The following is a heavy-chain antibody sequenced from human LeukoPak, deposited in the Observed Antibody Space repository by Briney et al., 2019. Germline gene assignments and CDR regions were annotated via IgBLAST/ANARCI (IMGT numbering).Heavy chain of an antibody. CDR1: GFTFDDYG. Sequence: GGSLRLSCAASGFTFDDYGMSWVRQAPGKGLEWVSGINWNGGSTGYADSVKGRFTISRDNPGNVFYLQMDSLRAEDTAVYYCTRVAQSGPTGWFDPWGQGTLVTVSS. D-gene: IGHD1-1*01. CDR2: INWNGGST. J-gene: IGHJ5*02. CDR3: TRVAQSGPTGWFDP. V-gene: IGHV3-20*04.